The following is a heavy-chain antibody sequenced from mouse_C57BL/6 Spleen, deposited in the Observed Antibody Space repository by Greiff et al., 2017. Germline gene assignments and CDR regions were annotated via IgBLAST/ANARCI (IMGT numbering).Heavy chain of an antibody. J-gene: IGHJ2*01. CDR2: IYPGSGST. V-gene: IGHV1-55*01. CDR3: ARRGFYYDCGGDFDY. CDR1: GYTFTSYW. Sequence: QVQLQQPGAELVKPGASVKMSCKASGYTFTSYWITWVKQRPGQGLEWIGDIYPGSGSTNYNEKFKSKATLTVDTSSSTAYMQLRSLTSEDSAVYYCARRGFYYDCGGDFDYWGQGTTLTVSS. D-gene: IGHD2-4*01.